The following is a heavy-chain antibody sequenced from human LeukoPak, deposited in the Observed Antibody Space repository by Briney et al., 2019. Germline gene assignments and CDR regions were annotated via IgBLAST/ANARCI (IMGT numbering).Heavy chain of an antibody. V-gene: IGHV3-15*01. D-gene: IGHD1-26*01. J-gene: IGHJ4*02. CDR2: IKSRADGGTA. CDR3: AKESTYSGSLVDY. CDR1: GFSFNDAW. Sequence: GGSLRLSCAASGFSFNDAWMNWVRQAPGKGLEWVGRIKSRADGGTADYAAPVRGRFTISRDDSKNTLYLQMNSLKTEDTAVYYCAKESTYSGSLVDYWGQGTLVTVSS.